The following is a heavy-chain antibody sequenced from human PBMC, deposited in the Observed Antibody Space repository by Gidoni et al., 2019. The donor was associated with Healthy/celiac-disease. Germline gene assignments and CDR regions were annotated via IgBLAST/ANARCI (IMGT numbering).Heavy chain of an antibody. CDR2: ISDDGSNK. CDR1: VFPFSSYA. D-gene: IGHD5-12*01. Sequence: QVQLVESGGGVVQPGRSLRLSFAASVFPFSSYAMPWVRQAPGKGLEWVAVISDDGSNKYYADSVKGRFTISRDNSKNTLYLQMNSLRAEDTAVYYCARDGNERWLHNAFDIWGQGTMVTVSS. V-gene: IGHV3-30-3*01. J-gene: IGHJ3*02. CDR3: ARDGNERWLHNAFDI.